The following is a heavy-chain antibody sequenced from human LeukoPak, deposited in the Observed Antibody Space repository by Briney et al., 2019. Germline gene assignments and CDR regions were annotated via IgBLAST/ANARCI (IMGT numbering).Heavy chain of an antibody. V-gene: IGHV4-39*01. Sequence: PSETLSLTCTVSGGSISSSSYYWGWIRQPPGKGLEWIGSIYYSGSTYYNPSLKSRVTISVDTSKNQFPLKLSSVTAADTAVYYCARFPYYYGMDVWGQGTTVTVSS. CDR2: IYYSGST. CDR1: GGSISSSSYY. CDR3: ARFPYYYGMDV. J-gene: IGHJ6*02.